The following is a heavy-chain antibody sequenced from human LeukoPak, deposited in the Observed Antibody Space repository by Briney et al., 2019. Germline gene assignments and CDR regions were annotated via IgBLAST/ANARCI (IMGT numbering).Heavy chain of an antibody. V-gene: IGHV3-30*18. Sequence: PGRSLRLSCAASGFTFSSYGMHWVRQAPGKGLEWGAVISYDGSNKYYADSVKGRFTISRDNSKNTLYLQMNSLRAEDTAVYYCAKDSDYYGSGSYPGHFDYWGQGTLVTVSS. CDR2: ISYDGSNK. D-gene: IGHD3-10*01. CDR3: AKDSDYYGSGSYPGHFDY. J-gene: IGHJ4*02. CDR1: GFTFSSYG.